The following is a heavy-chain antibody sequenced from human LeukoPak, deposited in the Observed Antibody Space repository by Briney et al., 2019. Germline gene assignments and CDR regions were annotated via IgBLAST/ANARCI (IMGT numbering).Heavy chain of an antibody. Sequence: SETLSLTCTVSGGSISSYYWSWIRQPPGKGLERIGYIYYSGSTNYNPSLKSRVTISVDTSKNQFSLKLSSVTAADTAVYYCARHSSDYDFWSGYPYYFDYWGQGTLVTVSS. V-gene: IGHV4-59*08. J-gene: IGHJ4*02. D-gene: IGHD3-3*01. CDR2: IYYSGST. CDR1: GGSISSYY. CDR3: ARHSSDYDFWSGYPYYFDY.